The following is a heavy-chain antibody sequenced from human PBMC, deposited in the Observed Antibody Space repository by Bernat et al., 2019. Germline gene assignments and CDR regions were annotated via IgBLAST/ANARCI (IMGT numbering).Heavy chain of an antibody. CDR3: ARQTFSSGWYGGYDY. D-gene: IGHD6-19*01. V-gene: IGHV5-51*01. CDR1: GYSFTSYW. J-gene: IGHJ4*02. Sequence: EVQLVQSGAEVKKPGESLKISCKGSGYSFTSYWIGWVRQMPGKGLEWMGIIYPGYSDTRYSPSFQGQVTISADKSISTAYLQWSSLKASDTAMYYCARQTFSSGWYGGYDYWGQGTLVTVSS. CDR2: IYPGYSDT.